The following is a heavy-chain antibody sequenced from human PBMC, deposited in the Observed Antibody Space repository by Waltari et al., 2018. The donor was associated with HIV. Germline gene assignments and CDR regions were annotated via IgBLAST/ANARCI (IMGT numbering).Heavy chain of an antibody. Sequence: QVQLQESGPGLVKPSQTLSLTCTVLSGSITSGNYYWSWIRQTAGKGLEWIGRVSTRGITNYNPPRKNLFTISIDTSMNQFALRLSSVAAADTAVYYCARALDYYESGSFPLWFFDVWGRGTLVTVSS. CDR2: VSTRGIT. CDR3: ARALDYYESGSFPLWFFDV. V-gene: IGHV4-61*02. CDR1: SGSITSGNYY. J-gene: IGHJ2*01. D-gene: IGHD3-22*01.